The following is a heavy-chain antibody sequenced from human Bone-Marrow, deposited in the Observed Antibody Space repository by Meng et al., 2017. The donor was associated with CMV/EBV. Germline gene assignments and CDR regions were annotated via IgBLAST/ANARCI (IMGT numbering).Heavy chain of an antibody. D-gene: IGHD3-3*01. V-gene: IGHV4-39*07. J-gene: IGHJ4*02. CDR1: GGSISSSSYY. Sequence: SETLSLTCTVSGGSISSSSYYWGWIRQPPGKGLEWIGSIYYSGSTYYNPSLKSRVTISVDTSKNQFSLKLSSVTAADTAVYYCASITIFGKYVDYWGQGTLVTFYS. CDR2: IYYSGST. CDR3: ASITIFGKYVDY.